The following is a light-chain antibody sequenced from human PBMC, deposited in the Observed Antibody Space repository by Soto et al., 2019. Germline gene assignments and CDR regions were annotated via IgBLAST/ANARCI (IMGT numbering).Light chain of an antibody. CDR2: VAF. Sequence: DIPMTQPPSSLSASVGDTVTMTCRASQSIALSVNWYQQKPGKAPKLLIYVAFTLESGVPSRFSGSGSGTEFTLTIRSLQPEDFATYYCQQSFRSPITFGQGTRLE. CDR3: QQSFRSPIT. J-gene: IGKJ5*01. CDR1: QSIALS. V-gene: IGKV1-39*01.